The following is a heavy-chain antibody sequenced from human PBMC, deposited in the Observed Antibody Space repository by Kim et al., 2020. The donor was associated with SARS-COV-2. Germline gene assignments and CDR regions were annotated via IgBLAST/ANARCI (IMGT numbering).Heavy chain of an antibody. D-gene: IGHD1-26*01. CDR1: GFTFDDYA. CDR3: AKEIWDRAVIGANDAFD. J-gene: IGHJ3*02. CDR2: ISWNSGSI. Sequence: GGSLRLSCAASGFTFDDYAMHWVRQAPGKGLEWVSGISWNSGSIGYADSVKGRFTISRDNAKNSLYLQMNSLRAEDTALYYCAKEIWDRAVIGANDAFD. V-gene: IGHV3-9*01.